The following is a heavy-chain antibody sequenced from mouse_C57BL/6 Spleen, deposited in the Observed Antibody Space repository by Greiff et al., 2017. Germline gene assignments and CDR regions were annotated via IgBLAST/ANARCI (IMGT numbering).Heavy chain of an antibody. J-gene: IGHJ1*03. CDR3: ARQGYSNYEGYFDV. Sequence: VQLQQSGAELVRPGASVKLSCKASGYTFTDYYINWVKQRPGQGLEWIARIYPGSGNTYYKEKFKGKATLTAEKSSSTAYMQLSSLTSEDSAVYFCARQGYSNYEGYFDVWGTGTTVTVSS. V-gene: IGHV1-76*01. CDR2: IYPGSGNT. CDR1: GYTFTDYY. D-gene: IGHD2-5*01.